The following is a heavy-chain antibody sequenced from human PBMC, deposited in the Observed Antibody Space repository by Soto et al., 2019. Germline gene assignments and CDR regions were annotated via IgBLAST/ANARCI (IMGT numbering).Heavy chain of an antibody. CDR3: ARDRNYCSSTSCYVLFDY. Sequence: QVQLQESGPGLVKPSGTLSLTCAVSGGSISSSNWWSWVRQPPGKGLEWIGEIYHSGRTNYNPSLTSRVTISVDKSKNQFSLKLSSVTAADTAVYYCARDRNYCSSTSCYVLFDYWGQGTLVTVSS. CDR2: IYHSGRT. V-gene: IGHV4-4*02. J-gene: IGHJ4*02. D-gene: IGHD2-2*01. CDR1: GGSISSSNW.